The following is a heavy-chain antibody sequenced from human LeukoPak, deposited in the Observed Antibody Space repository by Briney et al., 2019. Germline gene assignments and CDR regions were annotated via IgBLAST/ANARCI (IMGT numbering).Heavy chain of an antibody. CDR2: IYYSGST. D-gene: IGHD2-15*01. V-gene: IGHV4-39*07. CDR1: GGSISSSSYY. J-gene: IGHJ4*02. CDR3: ARDKVVAAKGVDY. Sequence: SQTLSLTCTVSGGSISSSSYYWGWIRQPPGKGLEWIGSIYYSGSTYYNPSLKSRVTISVDTSKNQFSLKLSSVTAADTAVYYCARDKVVAAKGVDYWGQGTLVAVSS.